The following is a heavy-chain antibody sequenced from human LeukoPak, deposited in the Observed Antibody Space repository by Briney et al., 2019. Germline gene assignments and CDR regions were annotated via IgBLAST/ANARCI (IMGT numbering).Heavy chain of an antibody. Sequence: ASVKVSCKASGYTFTSYYMHWVRQAPGQGLEWIGIINPSGGSTSYAQKFQGRVTMTRDTSISTAYMELSRLRSDDTAVYYCAREGFLGYCSSTSCYKEGMDVWGKGTTVTVSS. CDR1: GYTFTSYY. V-gene: IGHV1-46*01. J-gene: IGHJ6*03. D-gene: IGHD2-2*02. CDR3: AREGFLGYCSSTSCYKEGMDV. CDR2: INPSGGST.